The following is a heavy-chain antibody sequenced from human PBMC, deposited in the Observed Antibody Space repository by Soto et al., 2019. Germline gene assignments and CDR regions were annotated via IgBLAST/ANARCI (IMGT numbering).Heavy chain of an antibody. CDR3: ARPELVYATPREYYYYYGMDV. Sequence: SVKVSCKASGGTFSSYAISWVRQAPGQGLEWMGGIIPIFGTANYAQKFQGRVTITADESTSTAYMELSSLRSEDTAVYYCARPELVYATPREYYYYYGMDVWGQGTTVTVSS. J-gene: IGHJ6*02. D-gene: IGHD2-8*01. CDR1: GGTFSSYA. CDR2: IIPIFGTA. V-gene: IGHV1-69*13.